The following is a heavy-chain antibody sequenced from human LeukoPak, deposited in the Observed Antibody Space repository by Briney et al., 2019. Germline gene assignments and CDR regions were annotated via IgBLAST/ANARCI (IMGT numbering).Heavy chain of an antibody. CDR3: ARTRGDPNWYFDL. D-gene: IGHD3-10*01. V-gene: IGHV4-59*08. J-gene: IGHJ2*01. Sequence: PSETLSLTCSVSGDYIDSSFWSWLRQPPGKGLEWIGYIYYSGSTNYNPSLKSRVTMSVDTSKNQFSLKLTSVSAADTAVFYCARTRGDPNWYFDLWGRGILVTVSS. CDR2: IYYSGST. CDR1: GDYIDSSF.